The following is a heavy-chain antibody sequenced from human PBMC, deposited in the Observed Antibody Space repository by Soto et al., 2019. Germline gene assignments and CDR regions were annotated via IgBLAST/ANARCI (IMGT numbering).Heavy chain of an antibody. Sequence: EVQLVESGGGLVQPGGSLRLSCAASGFTLSNYWMTWVRQARGKGLEWVANINYDGSEKNYVDSVKGRFTISRDNTRNSLALQMNTLRVEDTAVYYCLSAGSAVSWGQGTLVTVSS. V-gene: IGHV3-7*05. J-gene: IGHJ4*02. D-gene: IGHD3-10*01. CDR1: GFTLSNYW. CDR3: LSAGSAVS. CDR2: INYDGSEK.